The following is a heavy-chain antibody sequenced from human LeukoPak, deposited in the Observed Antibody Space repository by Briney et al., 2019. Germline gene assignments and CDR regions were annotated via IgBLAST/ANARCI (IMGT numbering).Heavy chain of an antibody. CDR2: INHSGST. CDR3: ARGSDGDYVDY. J-gene: IGHJ4*02. CDR1: GGSFSGYY. Sequence: PSETLSLTCAVYGGSFSGYYWSWIRQPPGKGLEWIGEINHSGSTNYNPSLKSRVTISVDTSKNQFSLKLSSVTAADTAVYYCARGSDGDYVDYWGQGTLVTVSS. V-gene: IGHV4-34*01. D-gene: IGHD5-18*01.